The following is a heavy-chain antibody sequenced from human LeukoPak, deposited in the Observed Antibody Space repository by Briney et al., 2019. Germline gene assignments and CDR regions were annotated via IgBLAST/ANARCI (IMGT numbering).Heavy chain of an antibody. Sequence: SVKVSCKASGGTFNSYSITWVRQAPGQGLEWMGGIIPIFGKANYAQKFQHRVTFTADKSTSTAYMELSSLRSEDTAVYYCAKSRWLQSYWSIDNKYYFDSWGQGTLVTVSS. V-gene: IGHV1-69*06. D-gene: IGHD5-24*01. CDR1: GGTFNSYS. J-gene: IGHJ4*02. CDR3: AKSRWLQSYWSIDNKYYFDS. CDR2: IIPIFGKA.